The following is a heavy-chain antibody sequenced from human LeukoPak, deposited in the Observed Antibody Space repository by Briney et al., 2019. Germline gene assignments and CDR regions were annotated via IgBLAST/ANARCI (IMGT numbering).Heavy chain of an antibody. Sequence: GGSLRLSCAASGFTFSSYAMHWVRQAPGKGLEWVAVISYDGSNKYYADSVKGRFTISRDNSKNTLYLQMNSLRAEDTAVYYCARGRRYCSSTSCSSLDYWGQGTLVTVSS. CDR1: GFTFSSYA. CDR3: ARGRRYCSSTSCSSLDY. CDR2: ISYDGSNK. D-gene: IGHD2-2*01. J-gene: IGHJ4*02. V-gene: IGHV3-30-3*01.